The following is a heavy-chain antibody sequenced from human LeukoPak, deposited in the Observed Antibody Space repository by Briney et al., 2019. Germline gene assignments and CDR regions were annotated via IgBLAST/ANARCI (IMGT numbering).Heavy chain of an antibody. Sequence: SETLSLTCTVSGYSISSGYYWGWIRQPPGKGLEWIGSIYHSGSTYYNPSLKSRVTISVDTSKNQFSLKLSSVTAADTAAYYCARSPYDFWSGYYYSDYWGQGTLVTVSS. J-gene: IGHJ4*02. CDR2: IYHSGST. CDR3: ARSPYDFWSGYYYSDY. V-gene: IGHV4-38-2*02. D-gene: IGHD3-3*01. CDR1: GYSISSGYY.